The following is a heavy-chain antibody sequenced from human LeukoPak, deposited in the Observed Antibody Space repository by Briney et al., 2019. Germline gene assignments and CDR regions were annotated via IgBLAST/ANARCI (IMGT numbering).Heavy chain of an antibody. J-gene: IGHJ4*02. Sequence: SETLSLTCTVSGGSISSSSYYWGWLRQPPGKALEWIGSIYYSGSTYYNPSLKSRVTISVDTSKNQFSLKLSSVTAADTAVYYCARGSPPGYSSSWGQGTLVTVSS. V-gene: IGHV4-39*07. CDR3: ARGSPPGYSSS. CDR1: GGSISSSSYY. D-gene: IGHD6-13*01. CDR2: IYYSGST.